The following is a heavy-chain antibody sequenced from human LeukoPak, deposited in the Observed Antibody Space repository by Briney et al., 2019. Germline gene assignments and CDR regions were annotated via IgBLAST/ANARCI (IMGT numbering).Heavy chain of an antibody. CDR1: GGSISSGAYY. CDR3: ARGHRWLPPDY. CDR2: INHSGST. J-gene: IGHJ4*02. V-gene: IGHV4-34*01. D-gene: IGHD6-19*01. Sequence: ASETLSLTCAVSGGSISSGAYYWSWIRQPPGKGLEWIGEINHSGSTNYNPSLKSRVTISVDTSKNQFSLKLSSVTAADTAVYYCARGHRWLPPDYWGQGTLVTVSS.